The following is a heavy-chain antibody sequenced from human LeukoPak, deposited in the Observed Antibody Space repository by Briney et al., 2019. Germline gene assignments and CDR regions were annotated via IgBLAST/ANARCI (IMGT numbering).Heavy chain of an antibody. CDR3: ARDLELVYYDSSGYDY. CDR2: INSDGSST. J-gene: IGHJ4*02. CDR1: GFTFSSYW. D-gene: IGHD3-22*01. V-gene: IGHV3-74*01. Sequence: PGGSLRLSCAASGFTFSSYWMHWVRQAPGKGLVWVLRINSDGSSTSYADSVKGRFTISRDNAKNTLYLQMNSLRAEDSAVYYCARDLELVYYDSSGYDYWGQGTLVTVSS.